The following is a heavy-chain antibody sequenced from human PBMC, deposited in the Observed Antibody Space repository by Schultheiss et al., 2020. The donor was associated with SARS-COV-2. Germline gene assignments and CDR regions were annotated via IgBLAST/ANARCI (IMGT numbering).Heavy chain of an antibody. J-gene: IGHJ4*02. D-gene: IGHD2-2*01. CDR2: ISYDGSNK. CDR1: GFTFSSYS. V-gene: IGHV3-30*18. CDR3: AKAYCSSTSCYTGHFDY. Sequence: GRSLRLSCSASGFTFSSYSMNWVRQAPGKGLEWVAVISYDGSNKYYADSVKGRFTISRDNSKNTLYLQMNSLRAEDTAVYYCAKAYCSSTSCYTGHFDYWGQGTLVTVSS.